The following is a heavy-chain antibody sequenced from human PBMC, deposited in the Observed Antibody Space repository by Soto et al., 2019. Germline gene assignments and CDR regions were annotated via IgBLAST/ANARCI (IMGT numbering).Heavy chain of an antibody. CDR1: GYTFSSYA. CDR3: ARDVTPPDY. Sequence: QVQLVQSGAEVKKPGASVKVSCKASGYTFSSYAFSWVRQAPGQGLEWMGWITAYNGNTNNAKKFQGRVTMTTDTSTSTAYMELRSLRSDDTAVYYCARDVTPPDYWGQGTLVTVSS. J-gene: IGHJ4*02. CDR2: ITAYNGNT. V-gene: IGHV1-18*01.